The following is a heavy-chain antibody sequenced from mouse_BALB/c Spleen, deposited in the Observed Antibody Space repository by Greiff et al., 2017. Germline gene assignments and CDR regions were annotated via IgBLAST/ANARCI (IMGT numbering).Heavy chain of an antibody. Sequence: EVKLVESGGGLVKPGGSLKLSCAASGFTFSDYYMYWVRQTPEKRLEWVATISDGGSYTYYPDSVKGRFTISRDNAKNNLYLQMRSLKSEDTAMYYCARDRGMITTKGFAYWGQGTLVTVSA. J-gene: IGHJ3*01. CDR1: GFTFSDYY. V-gene: IGHV5-4*02. CDR3: ARDRGMITTKGFAY. D-gene: IGHD2-4*01. CDR2: ISDGGSYT.